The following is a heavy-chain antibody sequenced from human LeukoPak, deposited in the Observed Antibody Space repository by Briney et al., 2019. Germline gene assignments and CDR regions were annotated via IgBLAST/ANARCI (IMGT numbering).Heavy chain of an antibody. D-gene: IGHD1-26*01. CDR3: LGALES. Sequence: GGSLKLSCAASGFTFSGSAMHWVRQASGKGLEWVGRIRSKANNYATAYTASVKGRFTISRDDSKNTAYLQMNSLKTEDSAVYYCLGALESWGQGALVTVSS. CDR1: GFTFSGSA. CDR2: IRSKANNYAT. V-gene: IGHV3-73*01. J-gene: IGHJ4*02.